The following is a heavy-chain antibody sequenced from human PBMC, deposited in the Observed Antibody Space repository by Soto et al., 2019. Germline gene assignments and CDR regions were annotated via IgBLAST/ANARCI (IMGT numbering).Heavy chain of an antibody. CDR3: ASNSHGYTFYDY. D-gene: IGHD5-18*01. J-gene: IGHJ4*02. V-gene: IGHV4-30-4*01. CDR2: IYYSGST. Sequence: VQLQESGPGLVKPSQTLSLTCTVSAGSISSGDCYWSWIRKPPGKGLEWIGYIYYSGSTYYNPSLKSRVTISVDTSKNQFSLKLSSVTAADTAVYYCASNSHGYTFYDYWGQGTLVTVSS. CDR1: AGSISSGDCY.